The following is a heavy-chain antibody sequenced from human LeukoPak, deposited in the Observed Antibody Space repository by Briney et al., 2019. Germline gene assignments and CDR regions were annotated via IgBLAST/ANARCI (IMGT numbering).Heavy chain of an antibody. CDR3: ARRDYDFWSGYYTGMGYYMDV. V-gene: IGHV1-69*01. D-gene: IGHD3-3*01. CDR1: GGTFISYA. J-gene: IGHJ6*03. CDR2: IIPIFGTA. Sequence: SVKVSCKASGGTFISYAISWVRQAPGQGLEWMGGIIPIFGTANYAQKFQGRVTITADESTSTAYMELSSLRSEDTAVYYCARRDYDFWSGYYTGMGYYMDVLGKGTTVTDCS.